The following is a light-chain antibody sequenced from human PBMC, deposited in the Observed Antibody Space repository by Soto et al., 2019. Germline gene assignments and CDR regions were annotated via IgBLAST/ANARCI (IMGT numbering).Light chain of an antibody. CDR3: QQANSFPRLT. CDR2: AAF. J-gene: IGKJ4*01. V-gene: IGKV1-12*01. Sequence: DLQMTQSPSSVSASVGDRVTITCRASQDISSWLARYQQRPGKAPKLLIYAAFTLQSGVPSRFSGSGSGTDFTLTISSLQPEDFATYYCQQANSFPRLTFGGGTKVEIK. CDR1: QDISSW.